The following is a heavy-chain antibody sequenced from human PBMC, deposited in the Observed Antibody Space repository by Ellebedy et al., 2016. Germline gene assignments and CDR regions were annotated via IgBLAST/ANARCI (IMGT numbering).Heavy chain of an antibody. CDR1: GFTVSSNY. J-gene: IGHJ4*02. Sequence: GGSLRLSCAASGFTVSSNYMNWVRQAPGKGLEWVSSVRGSGGSTYYADSVKGRFTISRDTSKSTLYLQMNSLRVDDTAVYYCANGRLGCWSGGSCYPFDSWGQGTLVTVSS. D-gene: IGHD2-15*01. CDR3: ANGRLGCWSGGSCYPFDS. V-gene: IGHV3-23*01. CDR2: VRGSGGST.